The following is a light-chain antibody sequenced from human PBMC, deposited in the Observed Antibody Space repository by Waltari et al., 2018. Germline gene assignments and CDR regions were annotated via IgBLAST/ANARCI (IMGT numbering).Light chain of an antibody. V-gene: IGKV1-5*03. Sequence: DIQMTQSPSTLSASVGDRVPITCRASQSIGNWVAWYQQKPGKAPKLLMYKASSLEPGVPSRFSGGGSVTEFTLSISSLQPDDFATYHCQQYKTFPWTFGQGTKVEVK. CDR2: KAS. J-gene: IGKJ1*01. CDR1: QSIGNW. CDR3: QQYKTFPWT.